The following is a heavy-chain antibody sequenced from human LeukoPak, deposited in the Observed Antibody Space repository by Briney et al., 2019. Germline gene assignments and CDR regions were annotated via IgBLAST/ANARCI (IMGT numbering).Heavy chain of an antibody. D-gene: IGHD3-3*01. J-gene: IGHJ6*03. CDR2: ISYDGSNK. CDR1: GFTFSSYG. V-gene: IGHV3-30*03. Sequence: GSLRLSCAASGFTFSSYGMHWVRQAPGKGLEWVAVISYDGSNKYYADSVKGRFTISRDNSKNTLYLQMNSLRAEDTAVYYCARSDYYDFWSGYYRYYYYMDVWGKGTTVTVSS. CDR3: ARSDYYDFWSGYYRYYYYMDV.